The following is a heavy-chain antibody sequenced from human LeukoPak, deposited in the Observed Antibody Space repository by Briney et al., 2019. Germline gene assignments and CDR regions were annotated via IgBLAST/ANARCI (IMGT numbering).Heavy chain of an antibody. CDR3: ARHILTDEYQLPNWFDP. Sequence: PSETLSLTCAVWGYSISSGYDRGWTWQPPGKGLEWNGSVYHSGSTYYRPCHETIVNLSVETSKHQFSLNQRPVTAADTAVYYCARHILTDEYQLPNWFDPWGQGTLVSVSS. J-gene: IGHJ5*02. D-gene: IGHD2-2*01. CDR2: VYHSGST. V-gene: IGHV4-38-2*01. CDR1: GYSISSGYD.